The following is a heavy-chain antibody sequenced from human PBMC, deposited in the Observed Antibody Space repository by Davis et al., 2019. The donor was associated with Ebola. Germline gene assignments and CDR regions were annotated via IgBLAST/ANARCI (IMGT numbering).Heavy chain of an antibody. D-gene: IGHD3-10*01. CDR3: ARKKGVAQGALWYYYYGMDV. CDR2: INHSGIT. J-gene: IGHJ6*02. Sequence: SETLSLTCAVSGGSFIGHYWTWVRQLPGKGLEWIGEINHSGITNYNPSLRSPVTISVDTAKNHFSLNLSSVTAADTAVYYCARKKGVAQGALWYYYYGMDVWGQGTTVTVSS. V-gene: IGHV4-34*01. CDR1: GGSFIGHY.